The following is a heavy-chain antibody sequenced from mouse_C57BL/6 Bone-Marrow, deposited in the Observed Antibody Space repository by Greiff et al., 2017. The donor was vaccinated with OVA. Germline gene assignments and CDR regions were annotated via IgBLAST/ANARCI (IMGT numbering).Heavy chain of an antibody. CDR3: ARGGYSNYGY. J-gene: IGHJ2*01. Sequence: EVKLVESGGGLVKPGGSLKLSCAASGFTFSSYAMSWVRQTPEKRLEWVATISDGGSYTYYPDNVKGRFTISRDNAKNNLYLQMSHLKSEDTAMYYCARGGYSNYGYWGQGTTLTVSS. D-gene: IGHD2-5*01. CDR2: ISDGGSYT. CDR1: GFTFSSYA. V-gene: IGHV5-4*03.